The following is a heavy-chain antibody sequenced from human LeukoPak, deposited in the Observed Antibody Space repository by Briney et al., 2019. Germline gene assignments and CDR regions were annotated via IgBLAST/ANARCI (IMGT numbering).Heavy chain of an antibody. Sequence: GRSLRLSCAASGFTFSSYAMHWVRQAPGKGLEWVAVISYDGSNKYYADSVKGRFTISRDNSNNTLYLQMNSLRAEDTAVYYCARDRGYSYGPFDYWGQGTLVTVSS. V-gene: IGHV3-30*04. D-gene: IGHD5-18*01. CDR2: ISYDGSNK. J-gene: IGHJ4*02. CDR1: GFTFSSYA. CDR3: ARDRGYSYGPFDY.